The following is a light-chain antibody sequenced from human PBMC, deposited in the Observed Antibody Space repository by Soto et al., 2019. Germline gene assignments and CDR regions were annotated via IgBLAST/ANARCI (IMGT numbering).Light chain of an antibody. J-gene: IGLJ3*02. V-gene: IGLV2-23*02. Sequence: QSALTQPASVSGSPGQSITISCTGSRSDVGSYNLVSWYQQYPGKAPKLMIYEVSKRPSGVSNRFSGSKSGNTASLTISGLQAEDEADYYCCSYAGSFTWVFGGGTQLTVL. CDR1: RSDVGSYNL. CDR2: EVS. CDR3: CSYAGSFTWV.